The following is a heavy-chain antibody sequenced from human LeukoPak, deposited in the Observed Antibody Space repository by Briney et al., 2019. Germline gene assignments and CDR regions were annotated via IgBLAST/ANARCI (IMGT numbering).Heavy chain of an antibody. V-gene: IGHV1-2*02. CDR2: INPNSGGT. CDR3: ARDIRSRGTAAAGSDY. J-gene: IGHJ4*02. CDR1: GYTFTGYY. D-gene: IGHD6-13*01. Sequence: ASVKVSCKASGYTFTGYYMHWVRQAPGQGLEWMGWINPNSGGTNYAQKFQGRVTMTRDTSISTAYMELSRLRSDDTAVYYCARDIRSRGTAAAGSDYWGQGTLVTVSS.